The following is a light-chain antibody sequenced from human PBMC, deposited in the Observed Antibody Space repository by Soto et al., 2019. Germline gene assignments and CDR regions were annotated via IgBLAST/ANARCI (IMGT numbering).Light chain of an antibody. J-gene: IGKJ1*01. CDR3: QQYGSSPPGWA. V-gene: IGKV3-20*01. CDR2: DAS. Sequence: EIVMTQSPATLSVSPGERATLSCRASQSVDSNLAWYQQKPGQPPRLLIYDASTRATGIPDRFSGSGSGTDFTLTISRLEPEDFAVYYCQQYGSSPPGWAFGQGTKVDIK. CDR1: QSVDSN.